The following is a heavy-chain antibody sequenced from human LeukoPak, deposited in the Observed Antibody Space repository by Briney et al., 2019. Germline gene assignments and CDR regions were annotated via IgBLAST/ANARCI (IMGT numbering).Heavy chain of an antibody. CDR1: GYSFTSYW. V-gene: IGHV5-51*01. CDR3: ARVYCSSTSCYGCFDY. CDR2: IYPGDSDT. Sequence: GESLKISCKGSGYSFTSYWIGWVRQMPGKGLEWMGIIYPGDSDTRYSPSFQGQVTISADKSISTAYLQWSSLKASDTAMYYCARVYCSSTSCYGCFDYWGQGTLVTVSS. D-gene: IGHD2-2*01. J-gene: IGHJ4*02.